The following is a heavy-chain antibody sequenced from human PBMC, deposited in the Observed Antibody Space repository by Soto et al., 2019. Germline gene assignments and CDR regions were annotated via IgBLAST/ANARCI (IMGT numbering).Heavy chain of an antibody. CDR3: ARSNAADRPRVGYYYYMDV. Sequence: SETLSLTCAISGDSLSSTSAAWSWIRQSPSRGLEWLGMTYYRSKWYNDFAVSVRSRITINPDTSKTQFSLQLSSVTPEDTAVYYCARSNAADRPRVGYYYYMDVWGKGTTVTVSS. V-gene: IGHV6-1*01. D-gene: IGHD1-1*01. J-gene: IGHJ6*03. CDR2: TYYRSKWYN. CDR1: GDSLSSTSAA.